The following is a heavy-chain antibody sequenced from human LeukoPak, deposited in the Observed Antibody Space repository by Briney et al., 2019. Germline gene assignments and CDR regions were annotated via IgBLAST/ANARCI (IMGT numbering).Heavy chain of an antibody. J-gene: IGHJ3*02. CDR2: IYYSGST. Sequence: PSETLSLTCTVSGGSISSSSYYWGWIRQPPGKGLEWSGSIYYSGSTYYNPSLKSRVTISVDTSKNQFSLKLSSVTAADTAVYYCARHRDSHDAFDIWGQGTMVTVSS. CDR1: GGSISSSSYY. D-gene: IGHD2-21*01. CDR3: ARHRDSHDAFDI. V-gene: IGHV4-39*01.